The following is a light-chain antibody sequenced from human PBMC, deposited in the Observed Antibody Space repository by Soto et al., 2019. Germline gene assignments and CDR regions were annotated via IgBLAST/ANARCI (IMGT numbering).Light chain of an antibody. CDR2: DAS. CDR3: QQYHGFSRT. J-gene: IGKJ1*01. V-gene: IGKV1-5*01. Sequence: DIQMTQSPSTLSASVGDSVTITCRASERISSWLAWYQQKPGKVPKLLIYDASTLESGVPSRFSGSGFGTEFTLTISSMQPDDLATYYCQQYHGFSRTFGQGTKVDIK. CDR1: ERISSW.